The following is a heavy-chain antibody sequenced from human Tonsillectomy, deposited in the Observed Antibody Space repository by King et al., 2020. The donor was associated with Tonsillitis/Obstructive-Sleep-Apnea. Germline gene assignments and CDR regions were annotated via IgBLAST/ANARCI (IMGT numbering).Heavy chain of an antibody. J-gene: IGHJ4*02. CDR3: AREYFYHSSGYSDS. CDR1: GGSFSGYY. D-gene: IGHD3-22*01. V-gene: IGHV4-34*01. Sequence: QVQLQQWGAGLLKPSETLSLTCAVYGGSFSGYYWSWIRQPPGKGLEWIGEINHSGSTNYNPSLKSRVTISLDTSKNQFSLNLSSVTAADTAVYYCAREYFYHSSGYSDSWGQGTLVTVSS. CDR2: INHSGST.